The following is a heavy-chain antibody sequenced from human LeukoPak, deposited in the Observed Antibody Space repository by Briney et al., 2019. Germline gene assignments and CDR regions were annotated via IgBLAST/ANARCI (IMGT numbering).Heavy chain of an antibody. J-gene: IGHJ4*02. CDR1: GGTFSSYA. CDR2: IIPIFGTA. CDR3: ASPKKYSSSSGLNFDY. V-gene: IGHV1-69*05. D-gene: IGHD6-6*01. Sequence: SVKVSCKASGGTFSSYAISWVRQAPGQGLEWMGRIIPIFGTANYAQKFQGRVTITTDESTSTAYMELSSLRSEDTAVYYCASPKKYSSSSGLNFDYWGQGTLVTVSS.